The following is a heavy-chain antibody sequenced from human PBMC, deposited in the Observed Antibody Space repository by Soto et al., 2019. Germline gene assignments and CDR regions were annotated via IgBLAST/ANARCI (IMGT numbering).Heavy chain of an antibody. CDR3: ARTPTRSDIHVGLHFFAF. CDR1: GCSLSYAGRC. CDR2: ISDTGNT. V-gene: IGHV4-30-4*01. Sequence: SVTLCLSGIFSGCSLSYAGRCWSRIRQSPGKGLEWMAYISDTGNTFADPSRRSRLTVSIDASKIQFSLKLASVTAADTAIYYCARTPTRSDIHVGLHFFAFWGQGTQVTVSS. J-gene: IGHJ4*02. D-gene: IGHD3-3*02.